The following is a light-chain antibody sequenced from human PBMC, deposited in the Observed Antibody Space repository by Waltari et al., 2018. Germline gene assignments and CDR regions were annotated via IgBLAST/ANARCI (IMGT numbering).Light chain of an antibody. V-gene: IGLV1-40*01. CDR2: RNN. CDR3: QSYDSNLVL. Sequence: QSVLTQPPSVSGAPGQRVTISCTESSSNIRPGFDVHWYQQLPGTAPKLLIYRNNNRPSGVPDRFSGSKSGTSASLAITGLQAEDEADYYCQSYDSNLVLFGGGTKLTVL. CDR1: SSNIRPGFD. J-gene: IGLJ2*01.